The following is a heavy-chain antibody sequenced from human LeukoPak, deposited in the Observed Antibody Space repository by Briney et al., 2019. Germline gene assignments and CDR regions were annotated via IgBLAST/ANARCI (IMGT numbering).Heavy chain of an antibody. V-gene: IGHV3-21*01. D-gene: IGHD3-3*01. CDR1: GFTFSSYS. CDR3: AREQLYYDFPLDY. CDR2: ISSSSSYI. J-gene: IGHJ4*02. Sequence: GGSLRLSCAASGFTFSSYSMNWVRQAPGKGLEWVSSISSSSSYIYYADSVKGRFTISRDNAKNSLYLQMNSLRAEDTAVYYCAREQLYYDFPLDYWGQGTLVTVSS.